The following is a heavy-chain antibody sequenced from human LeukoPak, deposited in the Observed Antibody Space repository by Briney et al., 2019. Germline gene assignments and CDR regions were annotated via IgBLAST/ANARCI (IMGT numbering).Heavy chain of an antibody. CDR1: GGSFSGYY. Sequence: SETLSLTCAVYGGSFSGYYWSWIRQPPGKGLEWIGEINHSGSTSYNPSLKSRVTISVDTSKNQFSLKLSSVTAADTAVYYCARDLGSGSYYFDYWGQGTLVTVSS. J-gene: IGHJ4*02. CDR3: ARDLGSGSYYFDY. D-gene: IGHD1-26*01. CDR2: INHSGST. V-gene: IGHV4-34*01.